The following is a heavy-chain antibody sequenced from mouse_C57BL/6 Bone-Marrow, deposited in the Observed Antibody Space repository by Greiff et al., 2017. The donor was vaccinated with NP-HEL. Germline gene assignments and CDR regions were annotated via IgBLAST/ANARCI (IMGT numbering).Heavy chain of an antibody. CDR3: ARWGGSSSYWYFDV. D-gene: IGHD1-1*01. CDR1: GYTFTSYW. J-gene: IGHJ1*03. CDR2: IDPNSGGT. V-gene: IGHV1-72*01. Sequence: VQLQQPGAELVKPGASVKLSCKASGYTFTSYWMHWVKQRPGRGLEWIGRIDPNSGGTTYNEKFKSKATLTVDKPSSTAYMQLSSLTSEDSAVYYCARWGGSSSYWYFDVWGTGTTVTVSS.